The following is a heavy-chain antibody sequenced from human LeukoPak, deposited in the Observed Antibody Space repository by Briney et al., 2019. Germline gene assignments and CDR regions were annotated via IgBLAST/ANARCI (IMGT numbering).Heavy chain of an antibody. Sequence: GGSLRLSCAASGFTFSNAWMSWVRQAPGKGLEWVSAISGSGGSTYYADSVKGRFTISRDNSKNTLYLQMNSLRAEDTAVYYCAKEVYYDSSGLDYWGQGTLVTVSS. CDR1: GFTFSNAW. V-gene: IGHV3-23*01. CDR3: AKEVYYDSSGLDY. D-gene: IGHD3-22*01. J-gene: IGHJ4*02. CDR2: ISGSGGST.